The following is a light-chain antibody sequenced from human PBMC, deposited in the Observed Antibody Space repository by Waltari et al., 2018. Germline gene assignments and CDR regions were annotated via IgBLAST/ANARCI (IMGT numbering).Light chain of an antibody. V-gene: IGLV2-14*01. J-gene: IGLJ2*01. CDR2: DVS. CDR1: SSDVGGYNY. CDR3: SSYTSSSTQGV. Sequence: QSALTQPASVSGSPGQSLTISCTGTSSDVGGYNYVSWYQQHPGKAPKLMIYDVSKRPSGVSNRFSGSKSGNTASLTISGLQAEDEADYYCSSYTSSSTQGVFGGGTKLTVL.